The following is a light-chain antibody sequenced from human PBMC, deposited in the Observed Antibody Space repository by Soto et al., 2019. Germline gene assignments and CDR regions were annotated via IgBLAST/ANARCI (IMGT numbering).Light chain of an antibody. CDR2: LGS. V-gene: IGKV2-28*01. CDR3: MQALQTPIT. CDR1: QSLLHSNGYNY. J-gene: IGKJ4*01. Sequence: DIVMTQSPLPLPVTPGEPASISCRSSQSLLHSNGYNYLDWYLQKPGQSPQLLIYLGSNRASGVPDRFSGSGSGTDFTLKISRVEAEDVGVYYCMQALQTPITFGGGTKVDTK.